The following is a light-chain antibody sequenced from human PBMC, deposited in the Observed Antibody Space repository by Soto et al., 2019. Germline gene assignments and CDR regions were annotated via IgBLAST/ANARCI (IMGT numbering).Light chain of an antibody. CDR2: EVT. CDR1: SSDVG. V-gene: IGLV2-14*01. CDR3: CSFTSINTWV. Sequence: QSALTQPASVSGSPGQSITISCTGTSSDVGVSWYQHHPGKAPKLMIYEVTNRPSGVSDRFSGSKSGKTASLTISGLQTEDGADYYCCSFTSINTWVFGGGTKLTVL. J-gene: IGLJ3*02.